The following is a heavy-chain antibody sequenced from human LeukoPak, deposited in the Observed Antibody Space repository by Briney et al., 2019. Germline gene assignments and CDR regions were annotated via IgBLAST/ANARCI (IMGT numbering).Heavy chain of an antibody. CDR2: ISSSSSYI. CDR1: GFTFSSYS. D-gene: IGHD1-26*01. V-gene: IGHV3-21*01. CDR3: ARRRYSGSYYFDY. J-gene: IGHJ4*02. Sequence: GGSLRLSCAASGFTFSSYSMNWVRQAPGKGLEWVSSISSSSSYIYYADSVKGRFTISRDNSKNTLYLQMNSLRAEDTAVYYCARRRYSGSYYFDYWGQGTLVTVSS.